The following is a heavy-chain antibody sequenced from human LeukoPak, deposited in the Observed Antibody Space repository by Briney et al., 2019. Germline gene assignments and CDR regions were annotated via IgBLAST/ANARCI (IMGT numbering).Heavy chain of an antibody. V-gene: IGHV4-59*01. CDR3: ATTSDFWSGLNFDY. CDR1: GGSISSYY. J-gene: IGHJ4*02. Sequence: PSETLSLTCTVSGGSISSYYWSWIRQPPGKGPEWIGYIYYSGSTNYNPSLKSRVTISVDTSKNQFSLKLSSVTAADTAVYYCATTSDFWSGLNFDYWGQGTLVTVSS. D-gene: IGHD3-3*01. CDR2: IYYSGST.